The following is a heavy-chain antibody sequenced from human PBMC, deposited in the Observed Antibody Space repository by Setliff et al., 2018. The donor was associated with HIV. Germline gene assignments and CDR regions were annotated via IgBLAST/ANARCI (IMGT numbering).Heavy chain of an antibody. CDR2: IFDSENT. D-gene: IGHD3-22*01. V-gene: IGHV4-59*01. CDR3: ARQITSVTTEKLVVNDAFDI. J-gene: IGHJ3*02. Sequence: PSETLSLTCSVSNDSITYYYWNWIRQPPGKGLEWIGNIFDSENTNYNPSLKSRVTMSVDTSKNQFSLKLSSVTAADTAVYYCARQITSVTTEKLVVNDAFDIWGQGIMV. CDR1: NDSITYYY.